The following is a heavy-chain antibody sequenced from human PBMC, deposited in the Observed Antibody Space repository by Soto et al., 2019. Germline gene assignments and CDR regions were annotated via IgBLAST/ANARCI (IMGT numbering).Heavy chain of an antibody. CDR3: AREGDAFDP. V-gene: IGHV3-53*01. CDR2: IYSGSSS. Sequence: EVQLVESGGGLIQPGGSLRLSCAASGFTVSSNYMNWVRQPPGKGLEWVSIIYSGSSSYYAHSVKGRFTISRDNSKNTLYLQRNSLRAEETDVYYCAREGDAFDPWGQGTMVTVSS. J-gene: IGHJ3*01. CDR1: GFTVSSNY.